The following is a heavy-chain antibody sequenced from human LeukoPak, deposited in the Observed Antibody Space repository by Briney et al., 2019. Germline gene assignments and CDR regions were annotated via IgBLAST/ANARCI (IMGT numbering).Heavy chain of an antibody. V-gene: IGHV6-1*01. CDR3: ARGPRLFVVVPSGWFGP. CDR1: GDSVSSNSAA. Sequence: SQTLSLTCVISGDSVSSNSAAWNWIRQSPSRGLEWLGRTYYRSKWYNDYAVSVRSRITINPDTSKNQFSLKLSSVTAADTAVYYCARGPRLFVVVPSGWFGPWGQGTLVTVSS. J-gene: IGHJ5*02. CDR2: TYYRSKWYN. D-gene: IGHD2-15*01.